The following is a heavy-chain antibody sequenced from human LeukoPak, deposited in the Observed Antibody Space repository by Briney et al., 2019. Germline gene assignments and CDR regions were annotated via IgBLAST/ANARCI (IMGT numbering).Heavy chain of an antibody. D-gene: IGHD3-22*01. CDR3: ARALYYSSGYFFFDY. Sequence: SETLSLTCAVYGGSSSGYYWSWIRQPPGKGLEWIGEINHSGSTNYNPSLKSRVTISVDTSKNQFSLKLSSVTAAATAVYYCARALYYSSGYFFFDYWGQGILVTVSS. CDR2: INHSGST. V-gene: IGHV4-34*01. J-gene: IGHJ4*02. CDR1: GGSSSGYY.